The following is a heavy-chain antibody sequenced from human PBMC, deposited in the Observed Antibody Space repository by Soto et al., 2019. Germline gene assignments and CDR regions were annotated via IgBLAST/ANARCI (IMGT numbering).Heavy chain of an antibody. Sequence: PGGSLRLSCAASGFTFRDYYMSWIRQAPGKGLEWVSDISSSSTYTNYADSVKGRFTISRDNAKNSLYLQVNSLRAEDTAVYYCARGGGTVTAGYRYVVDVWGQGTTVTVSS. J-gene: IGHJ6*02. V-gene: IGHV3-11*06. CDR1: GFTFRDYY. CDR2: ISSSSTYT. CDR3: ARGGGTVTAGYRYVVDV. D-gene: IGHD4-17*01.